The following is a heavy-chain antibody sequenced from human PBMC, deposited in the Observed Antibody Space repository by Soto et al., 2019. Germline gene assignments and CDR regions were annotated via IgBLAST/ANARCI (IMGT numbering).Heavy chain of an antibody. CDR3: TTRFHCSSTSCYYYYYMDV. CDR1: GFTFSNAW. CDR2: IKSKTDGGTT. D-gene: IGHD2-2*01. Sequence: EVQLLESGGGLVKPGGSLRLSCAASGFTFSNAWMSWVRQAPGKGLEWVGRIKSKTDGGTTDYAAPVKGRFTISRDDSKNTLYLQMNSLKTEDTAVYYCTTRFHCSSTSCYYYYYMDVWGKGTTVTVSS. J-gene: IGHJ6*03. V-gene: IGHV3-15*01.